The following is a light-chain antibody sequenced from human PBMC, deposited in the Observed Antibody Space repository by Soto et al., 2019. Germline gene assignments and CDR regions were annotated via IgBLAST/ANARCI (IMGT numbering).Light chain of an antibody. CDR1: QGIRND. J-gene: IGKJ4*01. Sequence: AIQMTQSPSSLSASVGDRVTITCRASQGIRNDLGWYQQKPGKAPKLLIYAASSLQSGVPSRFSGSGSGTDFTLTISSLQPEDFATYYCQEYNNWRPITFGGGTKVEIK. CDR2: AAS. CDR3: QEYNNWRPIT. V-gene: IGKV1-6*01.